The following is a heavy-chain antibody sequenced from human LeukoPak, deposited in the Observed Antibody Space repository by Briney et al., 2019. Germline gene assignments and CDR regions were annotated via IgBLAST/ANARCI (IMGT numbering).Heavy chain of an antibody. Sequence: SDTLSLTCTVSGGSISSYYWSWIRQPAGKGLEWIGRIYTSGSTNYNPSLKSRVTMSVDTSKNQFSLKLSSVTAADTAVYYCARHGDILVVPAAIFYWFGPWGQGTLVTVSS. CDR2: IYTSGST. CDR3: ARHGDILVVPAAIFYWFGP. CDR1: GGSISSYY. D-gene: IGHD2-2*02. V-gene: IGHV4-4*07. J-gene: IGHJ5*02.